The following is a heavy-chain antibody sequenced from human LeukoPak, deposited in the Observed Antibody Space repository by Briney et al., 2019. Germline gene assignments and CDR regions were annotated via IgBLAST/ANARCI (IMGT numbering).Heavy chain of an antibody. CDR2: ISYDGSNK. CDR1: GFTFSSYA. D-gene: IGHD4-23*01. J-gene: IGHJ4*02. Sequence: PGGSLRLSCAASGFTFSSYAMHWVRQAPGKGLEWVAVISYDGSNKYYADSVKGRFTISRDNSKNTLYLQMNSLRAEATAVYYCARVPYGGNSHLDYWGQGTLVTVSS. V-gene: IGHV3-30-3*01. CDR3: ARVPYGGNSHLDY.